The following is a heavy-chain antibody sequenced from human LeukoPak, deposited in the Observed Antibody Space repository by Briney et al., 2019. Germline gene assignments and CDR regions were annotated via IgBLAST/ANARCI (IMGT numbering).Heavy chain of an antibody. CDR3: AKDPGAAAGPQGYYYYMDV. CDR1: GFTFSSYG. V-gene: IGHV3-30*18. Sequence: GGSLRLSCAASGFTFSSYGMHWVRQAPGKGLEWVAVISYDGSNKYYADSVKGRFTISRDNSKNTLYLQMNSLRAEDTAVYYCAKDPGAAAGPQGYYYYMDVWGKGTTVTISS. CDR2: ISYDGSNK. J-gene: IGHJ6*03. D-gene: IGHD6-13*01.